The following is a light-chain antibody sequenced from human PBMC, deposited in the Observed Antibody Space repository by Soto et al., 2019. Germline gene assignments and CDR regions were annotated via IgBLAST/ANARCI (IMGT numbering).Light chain of an antibody. Sequence: DITMTQHPASGSAAVSARVFITCQASQNINNYLNWYQQKPGRAPKLLIYDASNLEAGVPSRFRGSGSGTDFTFTISRLQPEDIATYYCQQYENLPTVGQGTRLEI. CDR1: QNINNY. J-gene: IGKJ5*01. CDR3: QQYENLPT. CDR2: DAS. V-gene: IGKV1-33*01.